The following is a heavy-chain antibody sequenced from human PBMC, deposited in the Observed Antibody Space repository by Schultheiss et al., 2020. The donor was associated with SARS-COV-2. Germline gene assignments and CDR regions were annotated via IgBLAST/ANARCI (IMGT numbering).Heavy chain of an antibody. Sequence: GESLKISCAASGFTFSSYGMHWVRQAPGKGLEWVAVIWYDGSNKYYADSVKGRFTISRDNSKNTLYLQMNSLRAEDTAVYHCARDPGYCSGGSCYSELHYYGMDVWGQGTTVTVSS. CDR1: GFTFSSYG. D-gene: IGHD2-15*01. CDR3: ARDPGYCSGGSCYSELHYYGMDV. J-gene: IGHJ6*02. V-gene: IGHV3-33*01. CDR2: IWYDGSNK.